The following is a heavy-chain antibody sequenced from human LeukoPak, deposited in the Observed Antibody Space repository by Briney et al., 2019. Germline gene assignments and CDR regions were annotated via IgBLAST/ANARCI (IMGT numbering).Heavy chain of an antibody. J-gene: IGHJ3*02. Sequence: SVKVSCKASGFTFTSSAMQWVRQARGQRLEWIGWIVVGSGNTNYAQKFRERVTITRDMSTSTAYMELSSLRSEDTAVYYCAATGIVKGAFDIWGQGTMVTVSS. D-gene: IGHD3-10*01. CDR3: AATGIVKGAFDI. CDR1: GFTFTSSA. V-gene: IGHV1-58*02. CDR2: IVVGSGNT.